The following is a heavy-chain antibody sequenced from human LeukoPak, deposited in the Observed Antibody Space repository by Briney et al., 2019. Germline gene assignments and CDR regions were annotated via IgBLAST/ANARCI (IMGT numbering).Heavy chain of an antibody. D-gene: IGHD1-26*01. CDR1: GGTFSSYA. CDR2: ITPILGTT. CDR3: AREAGAPARYYFDY. V-gene: IGHV1-69*13. J-gene: IGHJ4*02. Sequence: SVKVSCKASGGTFSSYAINWVRQAPGQGLEWMGAITPILGTTNYAQKFQGRVTITADESTSTAYMELTSLRSEDTAVYYCAREAGAPARYYFDYWGQGTLVSVSS.